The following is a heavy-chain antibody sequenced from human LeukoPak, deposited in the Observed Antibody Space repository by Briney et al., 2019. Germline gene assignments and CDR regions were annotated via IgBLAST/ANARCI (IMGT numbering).Heavy chain of an antibody. J-gene: IGHJ4*02. CDR2: IYYSGST. V-gene: IGHV4-59*01. CDR3: ARDIGSGSYYYFDY. CDR1: GGSTSSYY. Sequence: SETLSLTCTVSGGSTSSYYWSWIRQPPGKGLEWIGYIYYSGSTNYNPSLKSRVTISVDTSKNQFSLKLSSVTAADTAVYYCARDIGSGSYYYFDYWGQGTLVTVSS. D-gene: IGHD1-26*01.